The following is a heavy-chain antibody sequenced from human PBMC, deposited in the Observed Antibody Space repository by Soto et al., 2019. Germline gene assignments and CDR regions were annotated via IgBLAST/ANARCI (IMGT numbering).Heavy chain of an antibody. Sequence: ASVKVSCKASGYTFTSYYMHWVRQAPGQGLEWMGIINPSGGSTSYAQKFQGRVTMTRDTSTSTVYMELSSLRSEDTAVYYCARDRETGTTYYYYGMDVWGQGTTVTVSS. D-gene: IGHD1-1*01. CDR3: ARDRETGTTYYYYGMDV. V-gene: IGHV1-46*01. CDR1: GYTFTSYY. J-gene: IGHJ6*02. CDR2: INPSGGST.